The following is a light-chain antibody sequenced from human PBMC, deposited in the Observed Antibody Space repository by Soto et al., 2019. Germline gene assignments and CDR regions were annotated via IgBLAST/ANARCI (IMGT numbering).Light chain of an antibody. Sequence: QSVLTQPASVSGSPGQWITISCTGTSSDVGGYNYVSWYQQHPGKAPKLMIYDVSNRPSGVSNRFSGSKSVNTASLTISGLQAEDEDDYYCSSYTSSSTYVFGTGTKVXVL. CDR2: DVS. CDR3: SSYTSSSTYV. V-gene: IGLV2-14*01. J-gene: IGLJ1*01. CDR1: SSDVGGYNY.